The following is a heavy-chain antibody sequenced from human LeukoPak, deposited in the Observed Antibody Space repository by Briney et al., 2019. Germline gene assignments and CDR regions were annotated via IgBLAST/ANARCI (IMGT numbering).Heavy chain of an antibody. CDR2: IGYDGTNE. Sequence: PGRSLRLSCAASGFTFSSCGMHWVRQAPGKGLEWVALIGYDGTNEYYADSVKGRFTISRDNSKNTLYLQMKSLRAEDTAVYYCARDFYCSRTSCYAPSFDYWGQGTPVTVSS. CDR3: ARDFYCSRTSCYAPSFDY. J-gene: IGHJ4*02. D-gene: IGHD2-2*01. V-gene: IGHV3-33*01. CDR1: GFTFSSCG.